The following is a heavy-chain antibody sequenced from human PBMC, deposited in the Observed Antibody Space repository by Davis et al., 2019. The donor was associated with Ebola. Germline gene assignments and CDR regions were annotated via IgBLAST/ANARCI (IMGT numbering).Heavy chain of an antibody. CDR1: GGSISRYY. D-gene: IGHD2-21*01. CDR3: ATLSTGHCGGNCPYYFHF. CDR2: MYYSGSI. J-gene: IGHJ4*02. V-gene: IGHV4-59*01. Sequence: PGGSLRLSCTVSGGSISRYYWSWIRQPPGKGLEWIGYMYYSGSIKYNPSLTSRVTMSVDTSKNQFSLKVTSVTAADTAVYYCATLSTGHCGGNCPYYFHFWGQGTLVTVSS.